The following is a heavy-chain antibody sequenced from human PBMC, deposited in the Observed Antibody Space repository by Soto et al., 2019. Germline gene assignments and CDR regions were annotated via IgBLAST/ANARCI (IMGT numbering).Heavy chain of an antibody. CDR1: GGSISSGNYY. V-gene: IGHV4-31*03. J-gene: IGHJ5*02. CDR2: IYYSGSN. Sequence: SETLSLTCTVSGGSISSGNYYWSWLRQHPGKGLEWIGYIYYSGSNYYNPSLESRVSMSVESSKNHFSLQLTSVTAADTAVYSCARVRVCSRANCYTGPFAPWGQGTQVTVS. CDR3: ARVRVCSRANCYTGPFAP. D-gene: IGHD2-2*02.